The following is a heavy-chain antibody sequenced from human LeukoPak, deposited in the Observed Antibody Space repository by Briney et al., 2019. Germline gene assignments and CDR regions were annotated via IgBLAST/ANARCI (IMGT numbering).Heavy chain of an antibody. CDR3: ATNSVGSVDV. V-gene: IGHV3-23*01. CDR2: ISGSGDST. D-gene: IGHD3-10*01. J-gene: IGHJ6*02. Sequence: GGSLRLSCAASGFTFSSYAMSWARQAPGKGLEWVSAISGSGDSTYYADSVKGRFTISRDSSKNTLYLQMNSLRGEDTAVYYCATNSVGSVDVWGQGTTVTVSS. CDR1: GFTFSSYA.